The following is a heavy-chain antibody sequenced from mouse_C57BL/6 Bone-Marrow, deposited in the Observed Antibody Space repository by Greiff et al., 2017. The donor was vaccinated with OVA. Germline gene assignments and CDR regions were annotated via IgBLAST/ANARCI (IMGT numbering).Heavy chain of an antibody. CDR3: ARPIEYGSSAWFAY. CDR2: ISSGSSTI. D-gene: IGHD1-1*01. Sequence: EVMLVESGGGLVKPGGSLKLSCAASGFTFSDYGMHWVRQAPEKGLEWVAYISSGSSTIYYADTVKGRFTISRDNAKNTLFLQMTSLKSEDTAMYYCARPIEYGSSAWFAYWGQGTLVTVSA. J-gene: IGHJ3*01. CDR1: GFTFSDYG. V-gene: IGHV5-17*01.